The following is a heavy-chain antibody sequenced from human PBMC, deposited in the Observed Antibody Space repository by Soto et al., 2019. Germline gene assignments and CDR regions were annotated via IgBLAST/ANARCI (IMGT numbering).Heavy chain of an antibody. CDR1: GGFVSSGSYY. J-gene: IGHJ3*02. CDR3: ARVERGTVTTVVDAFDI. V-gene: IGHV4-34*01. CDR2: MSHSGGT. Sequence: QVQLQQWGAGLLKPSETLSLTCAVYGGFVSSGSYYWSWIRQPPGKGLEWIGEMSHSGGTHFNPSLKVRVPISVDPSKNQFSRRMSSVTAADTALYYCARVERGTVTTVVDAFDIWGPGTMVTVSS. D-gene: IGHD1-1*01.